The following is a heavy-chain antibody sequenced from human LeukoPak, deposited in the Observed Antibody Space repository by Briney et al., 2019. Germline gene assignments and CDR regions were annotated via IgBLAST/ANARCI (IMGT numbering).Heavy chain of an antibody. J-gene: IGHJ4*02. CDR3: ARGRMYYYDSSGYYRFDY. D-gene: IGHD3-22*01. CDR2: INHSGST. V-gene: IGHV4-39*07. CDR1: GGSISSGGYY. Sequence: SETLSLTCTVSGGSISSGGYYWSWIRQPPGKGLEWIGEINHSGSTNYNPSLKSRVTISVDTSKNQFSLKLSSVTAADTAVYYCARGRMYYYDSSGYYRFDYWGQGTLVTVSS.